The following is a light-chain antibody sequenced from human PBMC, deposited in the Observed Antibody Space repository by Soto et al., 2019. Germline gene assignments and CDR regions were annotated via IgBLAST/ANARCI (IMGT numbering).Light chain of an antibody. CDR2: GAS. V-gene: IGKV3-20*01. J-gene: IGKJ5*01. CDR1: QSVTSRY. Sequence: EIVSTQSPGTLSLSPGESATISCSPIQSVTSRYLAWYQQKPGQAPRLLFFGASIRDTGIPDRFSGSGSGTDFTLTISSLEPEDFAVYYCQQYNNWPTITFGQGTRLEI. CDR3: QQYNNWPTIT.